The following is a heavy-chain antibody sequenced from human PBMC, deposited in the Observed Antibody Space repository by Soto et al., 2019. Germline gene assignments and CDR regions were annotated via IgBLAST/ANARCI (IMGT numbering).Heavy chain of an antibody. D-gene: IGHD3-3*01. CDR2: IYSSGST. V-gene: IGHV4-4*07. J-gene: IGHJ5*02. Sequence: SETLSLTCTVSGGAISTYYWTWIRQTAGKGLEWIGRIYSSGSTKYNPALQSRVTMSLDTSNNQLSLRLTSVTAADTAVYYCARGQRFSDWFDPWGQGTLVTVAS. CDR1: GGAISTYY. CDR3: ARGQRFSDWFDP.